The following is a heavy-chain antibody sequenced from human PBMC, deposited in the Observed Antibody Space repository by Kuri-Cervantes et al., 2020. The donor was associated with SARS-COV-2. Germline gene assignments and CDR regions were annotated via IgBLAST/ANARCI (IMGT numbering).Heavy chain of an antibody. D-gene: IGHD3-3*01. J-gene: IGHJ4*02. CDR1: GGSFSGYY. CDR2: IEHSGST. Sequence: GSLRLSCAVYGGSFSGYYWSWIRQPPGKGLEWIGEIEHSGSTNYNPSLKSRVTISVDRSKNQFSLKLSSVTAADTAVYYCARGRKYDFWSGYFDFDYWGQGTLVTVSS. CDR3: ARGRKYDFWSGYFDFDY. V-gene: IGHV4-34*01.